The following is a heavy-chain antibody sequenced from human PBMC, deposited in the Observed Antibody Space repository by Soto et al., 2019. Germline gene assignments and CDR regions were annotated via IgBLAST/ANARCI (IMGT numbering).Heavy chain of an antibody. J-gene: IGHJ6*03. V-gene: IGHV4-39*01. CDR2: IYYSGST. CDR3: ARLHLVPAASTTDYYYYYMDV. D-gene: IGHD2-2*01. Sequence: SETLSLTCTVSGGSISSSSYYWGWIRQPPGKGLEWIGSIYYSGSTYYNPSLKSRVTISVDTSKNQFSLKLSSVTAADTAVYYCARLHLVPAASTTDYYYYYMDVWGKGTTVTVSS. CDR1: GGSISSSSYY.